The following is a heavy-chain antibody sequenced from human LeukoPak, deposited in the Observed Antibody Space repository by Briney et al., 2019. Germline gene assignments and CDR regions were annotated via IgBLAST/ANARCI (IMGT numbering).Heavy chain of an antibody. V-gene: IGHV3-7*01. CDR1: GFTFSGYW. CDR3: ARFGMDAAIDY. J-gene: IGHJ4*02. Sequence: GGSLRLSCAASGFTFSGYWMSWVRQAPGKGLEWVAAIKQDASEKTYVDSVEGRFTSSRDNAKSSLFLQMDSLRAEDTAVYYCARFGMDAAIDYWGQGTLVTVSS. D-gene: IGHD2-15*01. CDR2: IKQDASEK.